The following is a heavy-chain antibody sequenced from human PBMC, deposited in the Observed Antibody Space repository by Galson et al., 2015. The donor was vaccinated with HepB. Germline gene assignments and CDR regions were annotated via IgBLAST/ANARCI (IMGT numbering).Heavy chain of an antibody. V-gene: IGHV1-69*10. CDR1: GGAFSSYA. J-gene: IGHJ5*02. Sequence: SVKVSCKASGGAFSSYAISWVRQAPGQGLEWMGGIIPIFGIANYAQKFQGRVTITADKSTSTAYMELSSLRSEDTAVYYCARQPPTSYGSGSYLGWFDPWGQGTLVTVSS. CDR3: ARQPPTSYGSGSYLGWFDP. D-gene: IGHD3-10*01. CDR2: IIPIFGIA.